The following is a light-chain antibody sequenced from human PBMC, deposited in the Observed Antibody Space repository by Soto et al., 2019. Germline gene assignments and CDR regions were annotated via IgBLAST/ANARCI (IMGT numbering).Light chain of an antibody. V-gene: IGKV1D-12*01. Sequence: DLQMSQSPSAVAAFVGHRVTIXXRASHGISSLAWYQHKPGRAPKXXXFGASSLQSGVPSRFSGSGSGTDFTLTISSLKNEDFATYDCQQANSFPITFGQGTRLEIK. J-gene: IGKJ5*01. CDR3: QQANSFPIT. CDR2: GAS. CDR1: HGISS.